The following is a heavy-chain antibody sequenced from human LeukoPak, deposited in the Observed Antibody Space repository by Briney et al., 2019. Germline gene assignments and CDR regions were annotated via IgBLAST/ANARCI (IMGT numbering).Heavy chain of an antibody. CDR2: ISGSGGST. V-gene: IGHV3-23*01. Sequence: GESLKISCAASGFTFSSYAMSWVRQAPGKGLEWVSAISGSGGSTYHADSVKGRFTISRDNSKNTLYLQMNSLRAEDTAVYYCAKVTDRSGWYWFDPWGQGTLVTVSS. CDR1: GFTFSSYA. D-gene: IGHD6-19*01. CDR3: AKVTDRSGWYWFDP. J-gene: IGHJ5*02.